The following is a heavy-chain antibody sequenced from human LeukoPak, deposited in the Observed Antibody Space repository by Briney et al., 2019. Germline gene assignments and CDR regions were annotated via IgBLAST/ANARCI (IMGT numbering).Heavy chain of an antibody. J-gene: IGHJ4*02. Sequence: AASVKVSCKASGATFNSYVFSWVRQAPGQGLEWMGGIIPVSGTANYAQKFQGRVTITTDESTSTAYMELSSLRSEDTAVYYCAREYSSYGSHFDYWGQGTLVTVSS. CDR1: GATFNSYV. V-gene: IGHV1-69*05. D-gene: IGHD6-6*01. CDR2: IIPVSGTA. CDR3: AREYSSYGSHFDY.